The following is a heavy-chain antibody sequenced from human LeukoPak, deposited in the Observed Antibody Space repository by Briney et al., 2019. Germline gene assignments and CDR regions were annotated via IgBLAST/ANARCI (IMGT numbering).Heavy chain of an antibody. CDR1: GFTFTTYA. D-gene: IGHD6-19*01. V-gene: IGHV3-23*01. Sequence: GGALRLSCAASGFTFTTYAMCWVRQAPGKGLEWVSCIGNSGGDTVYADSVRGRFTVSRDTSRNTLFLEMNSQKAEDTAIYYCAKRGEKSSGWGPFDYWGQGTLVTVSS. J-gene: IGHJ4*02. CDR2: IGNSGGDT. CDR3: AKRGEKSSGWGPFDY.